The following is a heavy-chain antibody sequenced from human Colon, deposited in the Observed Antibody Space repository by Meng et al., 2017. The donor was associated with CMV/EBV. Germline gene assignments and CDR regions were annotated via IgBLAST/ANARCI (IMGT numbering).Heavy chain of an antibody. CDR3: ARAGARGVPVDL. CDR1: GNAIKIDY. V-gene: IGHV4-59*12. Sequence: QLQMHGSVQGRAKPSDTLYLSGTVCGNAIKIDYWIWLRTPHGKVLEWRGCIHYSWGTDYNTSLKIRVTFSIDTYKNQLSLKMNSVTAAGTAVYYCARAGARGVPVDLWGQGTLVTVSS. D-gene: IGHD3-10*01. CDR2: IHYSWGT. J-gene: IGHJ4*02.